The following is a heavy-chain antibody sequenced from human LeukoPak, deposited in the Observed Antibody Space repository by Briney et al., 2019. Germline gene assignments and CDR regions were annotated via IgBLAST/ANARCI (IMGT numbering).Heavy chain of an antibody. CDR3: ARVLDTAMENHYYHYPFDY. CDR1: GFTFSSYA. D-gene: IGHD5-18*01. J-gene: IGHJ4*02. CDR2: ISYDGSNK. V-gene: IGHV3-30-3*01. Sequence: GSLRLSCAASGFTFSSYAMHWVRQAPGKGLEWVAVISYDGSNKYYADSVKGRFTISRDNSKNTLYLQMNSLRAEDTAVYYCARVLDTAMENHYYHYPFDYWGQGTLVTVSS.